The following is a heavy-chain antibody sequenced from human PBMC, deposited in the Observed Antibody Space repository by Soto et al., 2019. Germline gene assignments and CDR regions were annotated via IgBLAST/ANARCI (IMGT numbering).Heavy chain of an antibody. D-gene: IGHD6-19*01. J-gene: IGHJ4*02. Sequence: SETLSLTCAIFGDSVSSKSVAWNWIRQSPSRGLEWLGRTYYRSKWYDDYAVSVKSRITINPDTSKNQFSLQLNSVTPDDTAVYYCAREYSAGWSTWGQGTLVTVSS. CDR1: GDSVSSKSVA. V-gene: IGHV6-1*01. CDR3: AREYSAGWST. CDR2: TYYRSKWYD.